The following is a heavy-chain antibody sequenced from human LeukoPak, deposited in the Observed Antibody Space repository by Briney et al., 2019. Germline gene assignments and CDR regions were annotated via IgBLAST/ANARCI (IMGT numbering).Heavy chain of an antibody. Sequence: GGSLRLSCVASGFTFSSYWMHWVRQAPGKGRVWVSRINSDGSSTSYADSVKGRFTISRDNAKNTLYLQMNSLRAEDTAVYYCARGNVVSPPDYWGQGTLVTVSS. CDR1: GFTFSSYW. CDR3: ARGNVVSPPDY. CDR2: INSDGSST. D-gene: IGHD2-8*01. V-gene: IGHV3-74*01. J-gene: IGHJ4*02.